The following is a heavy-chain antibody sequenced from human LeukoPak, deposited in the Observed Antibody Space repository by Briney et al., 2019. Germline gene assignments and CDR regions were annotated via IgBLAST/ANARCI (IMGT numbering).Heavy chain of an antibody. V-gene: IGHV1-2*06. CDR3: ARLDRNYYYLDV. J-gene: IGHJ6*03. Sequence: ASVNDSCKTSGYTFTVHYMNWVRQAPGQGLEWMGRINPTTGVANYAQKFQGRITVTRDTSINTAYMELSSLTSDDTAVYYCARLDRNYYYLDVWGQGTTVTVSS. D-gene: IGHD1-1*01. CDR2: INPTTGVA. CDR1: GYTFTVHY.